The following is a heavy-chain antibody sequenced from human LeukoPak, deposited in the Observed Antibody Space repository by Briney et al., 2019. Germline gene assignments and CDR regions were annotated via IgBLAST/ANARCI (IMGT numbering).Heavy chain of an antibody. D-gene: IGHD3-22*01. CDR2: IYHSGTS. CDR1: DGSIYNSIYY. V-gene: IGHV4-39*01. J-gene: IGHJ4*02. CDR3: MRTAEVRYYPA. Sequence: PSETLSLTCTVSDGSIYNSIYYWGWIRQPPGKRLEWVGSIYHSGTSYYNPSLESRLTISVDTSKNQFSLRLTSVTAADTAIYYCMRTAEVRYYPAWGQGTLVTVSS.